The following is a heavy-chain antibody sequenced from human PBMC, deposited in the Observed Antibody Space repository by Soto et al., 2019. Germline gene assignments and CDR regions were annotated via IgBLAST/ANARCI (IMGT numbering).Heavy chain of an antibody. CDR3: AKIRLSSGWTDYYYYGMDV. CDR2: ISYDGSNK. D-gene: IGHD6-19*01. Sequence: GESLRLSCAASGFTFSSYGMHWVRQAPGKGLEWVAVISYDGSNKYYADSVKGRFTISRDNSKNTLYLQMNSLRAEDTAVYYCAKIRLSSGWTDYYYYGMDVWGQGTTVTVSS. V-gene: IGHV3-30*18. CDR1: GFTFSSYG. J-gene: IGHJ6*02.